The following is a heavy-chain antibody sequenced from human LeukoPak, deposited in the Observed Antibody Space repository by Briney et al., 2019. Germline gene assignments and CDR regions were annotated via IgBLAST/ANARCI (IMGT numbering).Heavy chain of an antibody. D-gene: IGHD5-24*01. V-gene: IGHV4-4*07. J-gene: IGHJ4*02. CDR2: IYSSGTP. CDR1: GGSISYYY. Sequence: SETLSLTXTVAGGSISYYYWSWIRQPAGKGVEWIGRIYSSGTPKYNPSLKSRVTMSIDTSKNQFSLMVNSVTAADTAVYYCARDKDGFHVDYWGQGILVTVSS. CDR3: ARDKDGFHVDY.